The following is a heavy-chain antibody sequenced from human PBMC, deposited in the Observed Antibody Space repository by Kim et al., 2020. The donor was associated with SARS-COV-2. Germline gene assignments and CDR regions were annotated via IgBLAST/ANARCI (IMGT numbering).Heavy chain of an antibody. CDR2: ST. J-gene: IGHJ4*02. V-gene: IGHV4-4*02. D-gene: IGHD2-15*01. CDR3: ARDLLQFDY. Sequence: STNYNPSHTSRVTISVDKSKNQFSLKLSSVTAADTAVYYCARDLLQFDYWGQGTLVTVSS.